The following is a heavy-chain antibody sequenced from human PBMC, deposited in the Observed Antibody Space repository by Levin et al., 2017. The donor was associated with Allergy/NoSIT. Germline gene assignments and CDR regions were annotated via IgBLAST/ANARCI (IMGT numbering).Heavy chain of an antibody. CDR3: ARHFPMATNSFDY. D-gene: IGHD5-24*01. CDR1: GDSISSYY. Sequence: PSETLSLTCTVSGDSISSYYWSWIRQPPGKGLEWIAYIYYSRSTIYNPSLKSRITISVDTSKNQLSLRLSSVTAADTAVYYCARHFPMATNSFDYWGQGTLVTVSS. CDR2: IYYSRST. V-gene: IGHV4-59*08. J-gene: IGHJ4*02.